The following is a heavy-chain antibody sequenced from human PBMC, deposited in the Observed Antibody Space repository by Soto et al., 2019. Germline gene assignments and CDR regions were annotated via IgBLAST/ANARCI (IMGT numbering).Heavy chain of an antibody. J-gene: IGHJ6*02. CDR1: GYSFAGYW. D-gene: IGHD3-10*01. CDR3: ARTDYYGSGSYSYYYGMDV. Sequence: GESLKISCKGSGYSFAGYWAGWVRQMPGKGLDWMGIIYPGDSDTRYSPSFQGQVTISADKSISTAYLQWSSLKASDTAMYYCARTDYYGSGSYSYYYGMDVWGQGTTVTVSS. CDR2: IYPGDSDT. V-gene: IGHV5-51*01.